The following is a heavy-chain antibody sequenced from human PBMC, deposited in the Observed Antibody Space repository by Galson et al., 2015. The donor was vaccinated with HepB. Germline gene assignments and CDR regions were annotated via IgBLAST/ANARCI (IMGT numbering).Heavy chain of an antibody. CDR1: GFTFSSYG. V-gene: IGHV3-30*18. CDR3: AKDLAEAVAGISNWFDP. Sequence: SLRLSCAASGFTFSSYGMHWVRQAPGKGLEWVAVISYDGSNKYYADSVKGRFTISRDNSKNTLYLQMNSLRAEDTAVYYSAKDLAEAVAGISNWFDPWGQGTLVTVSS. CDR2: ISYDGSNK. J-gene: IGHJ5*02. D-gene: IGHD6-19*01.